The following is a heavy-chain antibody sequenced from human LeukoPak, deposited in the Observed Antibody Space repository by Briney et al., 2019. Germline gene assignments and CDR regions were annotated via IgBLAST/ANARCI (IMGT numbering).Heavy chain of an antibody. CDR1: GYTFINYG. D-gene: IGHD6-13*01. V-gene: IGHV1-18*01. CDR3: ARDGFSSSWPYYFDF. J-gene: IGHJ4*02. Sequence: ASVKVSCKASGYTFINYGITWVRQAPGQGLESMGWISSYNGNTNYAQKFQGRVTMTTDTSTSTAYMELKSLRSDDTAVYHCARDGFSSSWPYYFDFWGQGSLVTVSS. CDR2: ISSYNGNT.